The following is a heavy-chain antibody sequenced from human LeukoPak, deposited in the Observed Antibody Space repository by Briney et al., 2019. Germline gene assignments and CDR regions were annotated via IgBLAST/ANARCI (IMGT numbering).Heavy chain of an antibody. CDR3: ARPFRRYCSSTSCYFGY. D-gene: IGHD2-2*01. CDR2: INHSGST. CDR1: GGSISSSSYY. Sequence: SETLSLTCIVSGGSISSSSYYWGWIRQPPGKGLEWIGEINHSGSTNYNPSLKSRVTISVDTSKNQFSLKLSSVTAADTAVYYCARPFRRYCSSTSCYFGYWGQGTLVTVSS. V-gene: IGHV4-39*07. J-gene: IGHJ4*02.